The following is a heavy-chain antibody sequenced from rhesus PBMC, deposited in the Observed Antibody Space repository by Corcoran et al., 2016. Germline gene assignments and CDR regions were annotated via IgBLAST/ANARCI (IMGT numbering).Heavy chain of an antibody. D-gene: IGHD5-24*01. V-gene: IGHV4-122*02. CDR3: ARVDSGYSIDFDY. Sequence: QVQLQESGPGLVKPSETLSLTCAVSGGSISSGYYYWSWIRQPPGKGLEWIGYITYSGSTSYNPSLKSRVTISSDTSKNHFSLKLSSVTAADTAVYYCARVDSGYSIDFDYWGQGVLVTVSS. CDR2: ITYSGST. CDR1: GGSISSGYYY. J-gene: IGHJ4*01.